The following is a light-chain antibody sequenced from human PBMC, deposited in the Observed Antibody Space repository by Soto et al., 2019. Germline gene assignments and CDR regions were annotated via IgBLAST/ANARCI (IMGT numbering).Light chain of an antibody. CDR3: QQYGSSREIT. CDR2: GAS. J-gene: IGKJ5*01. V-gene: IGKV3-20*01. Sequence: EIVLTQSPRTLSLSPGEIATLSFSASQSVSSTYLAWYQQKPGQAPRLLIYGASSRATGIPDRFSGSGSGTDFTLTISRLEPEDFAVYYCQQYGSSREITFGQGTRLEIK. CDR1: QSVSSTY.